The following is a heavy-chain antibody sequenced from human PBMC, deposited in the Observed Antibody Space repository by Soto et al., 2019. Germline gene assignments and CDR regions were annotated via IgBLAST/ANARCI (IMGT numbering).Heavy chain of an antibody. V-gene: IGHV4-30-4*01. CDR2: IYHGGST. Sequence: SETLSLTCNVSGASVSSGGYYWSWVLQRPGTGLEWIGYIYHGGSTYYNPSLNSRVTLSIDMTNNHVSLILNSVTAADTAVYYCARVGPWVPYYYDSSPYTFENWFDPWGQGTLVTVSS. CDR1: GASVSSGGYY. CDR3: ARVGPWVPYYYDSSPYTFENWFDP. D-gene: IGHD3-22*01. J-gene: IGHJ5*02.